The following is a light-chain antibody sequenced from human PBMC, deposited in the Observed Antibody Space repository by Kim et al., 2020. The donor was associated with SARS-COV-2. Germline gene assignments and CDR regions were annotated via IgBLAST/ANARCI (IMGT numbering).Light chain of an antibody. CDR3: QQYSTYPLT. J-gene: IGKJ5*01. Sequence: DIQMTQSPSSLSASVGDRVTIICRASQDIGSYLACFQHKPGQAPKSLIYAASSLQSGVPSKFSGSGSGTYFTLIINSLEPEDFATYYCQQYSTYPLTCGQGTRLEIK. CDR2: AAS. V-gene: IGKV1-16*02. CDR1: QDIGSY.